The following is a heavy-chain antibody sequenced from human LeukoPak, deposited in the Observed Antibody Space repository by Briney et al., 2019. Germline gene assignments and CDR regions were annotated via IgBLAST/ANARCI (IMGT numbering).Heavy chain of an antibody. Sequence: GRSLRLSCAASGFTFSSYGMHWVRQAPGKGLEWVAVISYDESNKYYADSVKGRFTISRDNSKNTLYLQMNSLRAEDTAVYYCAKDRGVRYFDWLFDYWGQGTLVTVSS. J-gene: IGHJ4*02. CDR3: AKDRGVRYFDWLFDY. CDR2: ISYDESNK. D-gene: IGHD3-9*01. V-gene: IGHV3-30*18. CDR1: GFTFSSYG.